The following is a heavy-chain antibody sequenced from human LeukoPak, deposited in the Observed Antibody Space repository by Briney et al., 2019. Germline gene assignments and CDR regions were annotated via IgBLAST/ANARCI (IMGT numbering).Heavy chain of an antibody. D-gene: IGHD3-10*01. CDR2: ISSGSTYT. V-gene: IGHV3-11*03. CDR3: ARLRSGNSEYYFDY. CDR1: GFTFRDYY. Sequence: PGGSLRLSCAASGFTFRDYYMSWIRQAPGKGLEWVSYISSGSTYTNYADSVKGRFTISRDNAKNSLYLQMNSLRAEDTAVYYCARLRSGNSEYYFDYWGQGTLVTVSS. J-gene: IGHJ4*02.